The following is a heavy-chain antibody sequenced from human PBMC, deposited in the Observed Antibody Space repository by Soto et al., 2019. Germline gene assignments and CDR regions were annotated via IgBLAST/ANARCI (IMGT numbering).Heavy chain of an antibody. Sequence: QITLKESGPTLVRPTQTLTLTCAFSGFSLSTSGVGVGWIRQPPGKALEWLAVIYWDDSKHYSPSLRSRLTITKDTSKNQVVLTMPIMDPMGTGKYYCAHKGTEDWPIDYWGQGTLVTVSS. CDR2: IYWDDSK. D-gene: IGHD1-1*01. V-gene: IGHV2-5*02. CDR1: GFSLSTSGVG. CDR3: AHKGTEDWPIDY. J-gene: IGHJ4*02.